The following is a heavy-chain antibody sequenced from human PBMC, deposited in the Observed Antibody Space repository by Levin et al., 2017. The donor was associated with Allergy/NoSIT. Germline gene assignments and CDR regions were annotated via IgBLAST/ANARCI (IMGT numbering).Heavy chain of an antibody. CDR3: AISGWGLDAFDI. CDR1: GGSFSGYY. V-gene: IGHV4-34*01. Sequence: SETLSLTCAVYGGSFSGYYWSWIRQPPGKGLEWIGEINHSGSTNYNPSLKSRVTISVDTSKNQFSLKLSSVTAADTAVYYCAISGWGLDAFDIWGQGTMVTVSS. J-gene: IGHJ3*02. CDR2: INHSGST. D-gene: IGHD3-10*01.